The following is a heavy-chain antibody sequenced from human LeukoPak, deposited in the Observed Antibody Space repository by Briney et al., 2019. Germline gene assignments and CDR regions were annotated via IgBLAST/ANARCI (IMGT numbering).Heavy chain of an antibody. J-gene: IGHJ5*02. D-gene: IGHD5-18*01. CDR2: ISGSGGST. CDR3: AKDGGDLWIQLWLSWFDP. CDR1: GFTFSSYA. V-gene: IGHV3-23*01. Sequence: PGGSLRLSCAASGFTFSSYAMSWVRQAPGKGLEWVSAISGSGGSTYYADSVKGRFTISRDNSKNTLYLQMNSLRAEDTAVYYCAKDGGDLWIQLWLSWFDPWGQGTLVTVSS.